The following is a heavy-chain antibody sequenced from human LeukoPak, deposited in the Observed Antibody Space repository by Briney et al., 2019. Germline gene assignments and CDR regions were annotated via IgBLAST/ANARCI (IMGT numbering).Heavy chain of an antibody. CDR2: ISAYNGNT. V-gene: IGHV1-18*01. J-gene: IGHJ4*02. CDR1: GYTFTSYG. D-gene: IGHD5-24*01. CDR3: ARDRALVSEXATKESDY. Sequence: GASVKVSCKASGYTFTSYGISWVRQAPGQGLEWMGWISAYNGNTNYAQKLQGRVTMTTDTSTSTAYMELRSLRSDDTAVYYCARDRALVSEXATKESDYWGQGTLVTVSS.